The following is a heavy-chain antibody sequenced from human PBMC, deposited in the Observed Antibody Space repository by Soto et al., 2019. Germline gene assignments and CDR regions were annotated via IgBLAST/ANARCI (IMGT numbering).Heavy chain of an antibody. CDR1: GGSFSGYY. J-gene: IGHJ5*02. D-gene: IGHD2-21*02. CDR2: INHSGST. CDR3: ARHPSDFWFDP. V-gene: IGHV4-34*01. Sequence: PSETLSLTCAVYGGSFSGYYWSLIRQPPGKGLEWIGEINHSGSTNYNPSLKSRVTISVDTSKNQFSLKLSSVTAADTAVYYCARHPSDFWFDPWGQGTLVTVSS.